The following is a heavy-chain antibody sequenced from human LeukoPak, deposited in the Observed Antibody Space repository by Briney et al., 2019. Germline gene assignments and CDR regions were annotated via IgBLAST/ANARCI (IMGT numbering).Heavy chain of an antibody. Sequence: GSLRLSCAASGFTFSSYAMSWIRQPPGKGLEWIGYVFYSGHTNYNPSLRSRITISVDTSKTQFSLRLTSVTAADTAVYYCARDTDRRSSPGSWFDPWGQGTLVTVSS. CDR2: VFYSGHT. V-gene: IGHV4-59*01. J-gene: IGHJ5*02. D-gene: IGHD2-15*01. CDR1: GFTFSSYA. CDR3: ARDTDRRSSPGSWFDP.